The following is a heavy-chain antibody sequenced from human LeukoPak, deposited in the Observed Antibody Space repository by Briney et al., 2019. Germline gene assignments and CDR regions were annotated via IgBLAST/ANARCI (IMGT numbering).Heavy chain of an antibody. CDR1: GFTFSSYS. D-gene: IGHD3-3*01. J-gene: IGHJ6*02. CDR3: ARDDGDFWSGYVCYYYGMDV. V-gene: IGHV3-21*01. Sequence: GGSLRLSCAASGFTFSSYSMNWVRQAPGKGLEWVSSISSSSSYIYYADSVKGRFTISRDNAKNSLYLQMNSLRAEDTAVYYCARDDGDFWSGYVCYYYGMDVWGQGTTVTVSS. CDR2: ISSSSSYI.